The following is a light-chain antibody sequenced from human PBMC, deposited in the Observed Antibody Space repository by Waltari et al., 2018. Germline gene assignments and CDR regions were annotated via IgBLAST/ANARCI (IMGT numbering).Light chain of an antibody. CDR2: LGS. CDR1: QSRLYSIGHNY. CDR3: MQALQTPRT. J-gene: IGKJ1*01. V-gene: IGKV2-28*01. Sequence: DIVMTQSPLSLPVSPGEPASISCRSSQSRLYSIGHNYLDWYLQKPGQSPQLLIYLGSNRASGVPDRFSGSGSGTDYTLKISRVEAEDVGVYYCMQALQTPRTFGQGTKVEIK.